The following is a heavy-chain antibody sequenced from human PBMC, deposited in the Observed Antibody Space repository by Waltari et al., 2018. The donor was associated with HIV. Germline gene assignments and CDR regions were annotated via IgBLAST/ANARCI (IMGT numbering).Heavy chain of an antibody. J-gene: IGHJ4*02. CDR1: GYSFNGYY. V-gene: IGHV1-2*02. Sequence: QLQLVQSGAEVKKPGASVKVSCRTSGYSFNGYYIPWVRQAPGQGREWMGWINPDNGDTKYAQNFQGRVTMTSDTSINTAYMDLSSLRSDDTAVYYCARDTHWLAYLFDSWGQGTLVTVSS. CDR3: ARDTHWLAYLFDS. CDR2: INPDNGDT. D-gene: IGHD6-19*01.